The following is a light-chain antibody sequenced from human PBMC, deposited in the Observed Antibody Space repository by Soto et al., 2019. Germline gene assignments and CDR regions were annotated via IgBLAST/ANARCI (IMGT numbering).Light chain of an antibody. CDR1: SSDVGGYNY. J-gene: IGLJ1*01. Sequence: QSVLTQPASVSGAPGLSITVSWTGTSSDVGGYNYVSWYQQHPGKAPKLMIYDVSNRPSGVSNRFSGSKSGNTASLTISGLQAEDEADYYCSSYTSSSTRVFGTGTKVTVL. CDR3: SSYTSSSTRV. CDR2: DVS. V-gene: IGLV2-14*01.